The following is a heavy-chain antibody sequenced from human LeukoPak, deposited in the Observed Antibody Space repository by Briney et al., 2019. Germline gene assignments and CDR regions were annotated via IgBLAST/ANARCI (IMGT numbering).Heavy chain of an antibody. D-gene: IGHD3-22*01. CDR1: GYTFTGYY. Sequence: ASVKVSCKASGYTFTGYYMHWVRQALGQGLEWMGWINPNSGGTNYAQKFQGRVTMTRDTSISTAYMELSRLRSDDTAVYYCARSGSGSDAFDIWGQGTMVTVSS. V-gene: IGHV1-2*02. CDR3: ARSGSGSDAFDI. CDR2: INPNSGGT. J-gene: IGHJ3*02.